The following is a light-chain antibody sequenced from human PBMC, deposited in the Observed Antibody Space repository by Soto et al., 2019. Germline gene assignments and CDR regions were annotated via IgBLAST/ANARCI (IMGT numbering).Light chain of an antibody. Sequence: DIQLTQSPASLSASVGDRVTIICRASQSISIYLNWYQQKPGKAPRLLIYAASSLQSEVPSRFSGGGSGTDFTLTISSRQPEDFATYYCQQSSIRPRTFGQGTKLDIK. J-gene: IGKJ2*01. CDR3: QQSSIRPRT. V-gene: IGKV1-39*01. CDR1: QSISIY. CDR2: AAS.